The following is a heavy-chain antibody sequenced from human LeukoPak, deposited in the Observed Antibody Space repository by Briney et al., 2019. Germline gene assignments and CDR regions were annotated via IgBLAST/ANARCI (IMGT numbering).Heavy chain of an antibody. V-gene: IGHV1-46*01. CDR2: INPSGGGA. CDR1: GYTFTSYY. Sequence: GALVKVSCKASGYTFTSYYIHWVRQAPGQGLEWMGTINPSGGGASHAQKFQGRVTMTRDMSTTTVYIELSSLRSEDTAVYYCARDPGVPGYYYYYMDVWGKGTTVTVSS. J-gene: IGHJ6*03. CDR3: ARDPGVPGYYYYYMDV. D-gene: IGHD1-14*01.